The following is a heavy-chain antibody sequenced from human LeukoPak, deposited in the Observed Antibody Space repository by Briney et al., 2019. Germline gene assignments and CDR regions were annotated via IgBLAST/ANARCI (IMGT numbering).Heavy chain of an antibody. CDR1: GGSMSNYY. J-gene: IGHJ4*02. D-gene: IGHD4-17*01. V-gene: IGHV4-4*07. CDR3: AGAVTVSRFDY. CDR2: VYTSGTT. Sequence: SETLSLTCTVSGGSMSNYYWNWIRQPAGKGLEWIGRVYTSGTTYSKPSLKSRVTMSADTSKNQFSLNLTSVTAADTGMYYCAGAVTVSRFDYWGQGAVVTVSS.